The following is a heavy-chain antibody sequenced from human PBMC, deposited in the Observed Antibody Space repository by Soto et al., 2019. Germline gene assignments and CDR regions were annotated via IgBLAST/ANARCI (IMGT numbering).Heavy chain of an antibody. D-gene: IGHD1-26*01. CDR2: INEDGSEE. V-gene: IGHV3-7*01. Sequence: EVEQVESGGGLDQPGGSLRLSCAASGFTFRNYCLGWVRQAPGKGLEWVANINEDGSEEYYVDSVRGRFIISRDNARNSLFLQMNSLRAEDTAIYYCARIEIGSYDYWGQGTLVTVSS. CDR1: GFTFRNYC. CDR3: ARIEIGSYDY. J-gene: IGHJ4*02.